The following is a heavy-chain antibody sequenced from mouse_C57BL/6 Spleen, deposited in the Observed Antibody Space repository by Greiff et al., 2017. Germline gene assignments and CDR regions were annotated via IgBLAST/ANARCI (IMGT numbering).Heavy chain of an antibody. Sequence: QVQLQQPGAELVKPGASVKMSCKASGYTFTSYWITWVKQRPGQGLEWIGDIYPGSGSTNYNEKFKSKSTITVDTSSSTAYLQLSSLTSEESAVYYCARGGGREYFDCWGQGTTLTVSS. V-gene: IGHV1-55*01. CDR3: ARGGGREYFDC. CDR2: IYPGSGST. J-gene: IGHJ2*01. CDR1: GYTFTSYW.